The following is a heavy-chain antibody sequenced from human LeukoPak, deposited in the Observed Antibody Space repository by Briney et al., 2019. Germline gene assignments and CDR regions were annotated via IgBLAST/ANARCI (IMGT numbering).Heavy chain of an antibody. D-gene: IGHD3-9*01. CDR1: GFTFSSYS. J-gene: IGHJ4*02. Sequence: GGSLRLSCAASGFTFSSYSMNWVRQAPGKGLEWVSSISSSSSYIYYADSVKGRFTISRDNAKNSLYLQMNSLRAEDTAVYYCARDGSDILTGYSLLDYWGQGTLVTVSS. V-gene: IGHV3-21*01. CDR2: ISSSSSYI. CDR3: ARDGSDILTGYSLLDY.